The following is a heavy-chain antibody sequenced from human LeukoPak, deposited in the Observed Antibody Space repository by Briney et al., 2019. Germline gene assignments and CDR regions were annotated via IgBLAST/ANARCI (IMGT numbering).Heavy chain of an antibody. D-gene: IGHD2-15*01. Sequence: SETLSLTCSVSGGSISSSSYYWGWIRQPPGKGLGWIGSIHYDGNTYYNPSLKSRSTISLATSKTHFSLKLSSVTAAAMAMYYCARHLDVASTDFNWFDPWGQGALVTVSS. V-gene: IGHV4-39*01. CDR2: IHYDGNT. CDR3: ARHLDVASTDFNWFDP. J-gene: IGHJ5*02. CDR1: GGSISSSSYY.